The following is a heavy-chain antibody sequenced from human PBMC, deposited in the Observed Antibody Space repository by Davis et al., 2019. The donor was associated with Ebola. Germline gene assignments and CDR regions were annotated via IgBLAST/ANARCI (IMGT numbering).Heavy chain of an antibody. V-gene: IGHV3-74*01. CDR2: INNDGSST. CDR3: ASVAYNSGWSI. Sequence: GESLKISCAASGFIFSSYWMYWVRQAPGKGLEWVSQINNDGSSTSYADSVKGRFTISRDNAKNTLYLQMNSLRSEDTALYYCASVAYNSGWSIWGQGTMVTVSS. CDR1: GFIFSSYW. J-gene: IGHJ3*02. D-gene: IGHD6-19*01.